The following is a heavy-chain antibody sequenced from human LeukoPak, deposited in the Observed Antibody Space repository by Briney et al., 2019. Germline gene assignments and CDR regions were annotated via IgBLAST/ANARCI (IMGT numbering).Heavy chain of an antibody. CDR1: GYSFTNYW. V-gene: IGHV5-51*01. CDR3: ARPSRSNIFDAFDI. Sequence: GESLKISCKGSGYSFTNYWIGWVRQMPGKGLEWMGIIYPGDSDTRYNPSFQGQVTISADKSISTAYLQWSSLKASDTAMYYCARPSRSNIFDAFDIWGQGTVVTVSS. D-gene: IGHD3-9*01. CDR2: IYPGDSDT. J-gene: IGHJ3*02.